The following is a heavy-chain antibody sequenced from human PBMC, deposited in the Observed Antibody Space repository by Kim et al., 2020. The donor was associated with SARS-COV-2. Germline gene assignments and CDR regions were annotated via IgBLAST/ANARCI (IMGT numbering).Heavy chain of an antibody. D-gene: IGHD5-12*01. J-gene: IGHJ4*02. CDR1: GGSIISYY. V-gene: IGHV4-59*13. Sequence: SETLSLTCTVSGGSIISYYWSWIRQPPGKGLEWIGYSFNRGTTHCNPSLKSRFTISIDTSQNQFSLRLNSVTAADTAVYYCARLRRDGYNSLDYWGQGTPVTVSS. CDR2: SFNRGTT. CDR3: ARLRRDGYNSLDY.